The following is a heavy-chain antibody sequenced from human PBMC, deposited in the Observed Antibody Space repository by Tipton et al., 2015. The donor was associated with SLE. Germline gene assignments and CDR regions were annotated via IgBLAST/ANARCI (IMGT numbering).Heavy chain of an antibody. CDR1: GFTFSSYA. CDR3: ARGREHYYDSRAFDY. D-gene: IGHD3-22*01. Sequence: SLRLSCAASGFTFSSYAMSWVRQAPGKGLEWVSAISGSGGSTYYADSVKGRFTISRDNSKNTLYLQMNSLRAEDTAVYYCARGREHYYDSRAFDYWGQGTLVTVSS. J-gene: IGHJ4*02. V-gene: IGHV3-23*01. CDR2: ISGSGGST.